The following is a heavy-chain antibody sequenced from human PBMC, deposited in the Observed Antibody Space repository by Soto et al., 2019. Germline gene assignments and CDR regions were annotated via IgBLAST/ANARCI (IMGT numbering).Heavy chain of an antibody. J-gene: IGHJ5*02. V-gene: IGHV1-69*14. Sequence: QVQLVQSGAEVKKPGSSVRVSCKASGGTFSSYTISWVRQAPGQGLEWIGGINPMFGTAYYAQKFQDRVTITADKSARTAYMELSSLRSEDTAVYYCAKAGMEIVLVSWFDPWGQGTLVTVSS. CDR1: GGTFSSYT. CDR2: INPMFGTA. D-gene: IGHD2-2*03. CDR3: AKAGMEIVLVSWFDP.